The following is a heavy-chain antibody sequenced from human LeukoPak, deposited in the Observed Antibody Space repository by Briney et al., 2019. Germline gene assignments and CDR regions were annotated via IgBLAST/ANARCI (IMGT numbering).Heavy chain of an antibody. Sequence: GGSLRLSCAASGFTFSSYAMSWVRQAPGKGLEWVSAISGSGGSTYYADSVKGRFTISRDNSKNTLYLQMNSLRAEDTAVYYCAKVLLWFGELRFYFDYWGQGTLVTVSS. CDR2: ISGSGGST. CDR1: GFTFSSYA. D-gene: IGHD3-10*01. J-gene: IGHJ4*02. V-gene: IGHV3-23*01. CDR3: AKVLLWFGELRFYFDY.